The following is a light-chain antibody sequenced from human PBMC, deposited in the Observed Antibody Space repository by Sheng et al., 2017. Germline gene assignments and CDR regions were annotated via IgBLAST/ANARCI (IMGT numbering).Light chain of an antibody. CDR2: DAS. V-gene: IGKV1-13*02. CDR3: QQFNSYPLT. Sequence: AIQLTQSPSSLSASVGDRVTITCRASQGISSTLAWYQQNPGKAPKLLIYDASSLESGVPSRFSGSGSGADFTLTISSLQPEDFATYYCQQFNSYPLTFGGGTEGGDQT. CDR1: QGISST. J-gene: IGKJ4*01.